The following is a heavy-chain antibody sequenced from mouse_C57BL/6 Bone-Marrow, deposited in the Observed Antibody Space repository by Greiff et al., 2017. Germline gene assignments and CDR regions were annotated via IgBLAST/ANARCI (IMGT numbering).Heavy chain of an antibody. V-gene: IGHV1-39*01. J-gene: IGHJ4*01. CDR2: INPNYGTT. CDR1: GYSFTDYN. CDR3: ARIRYGSSLGYAMDY. D-gene: IGHD1-1*01. Sequence: EVKLMESGPELVKPGASVKISCKASGYSFTDYNMNWVKQSNGKSLEWIGVINPNYGTTSYNQKFKGKATLTVDQSSSTAYMQLNSLTSEDSAVYYCARIRYGSSLGYAMDYWGQGTSVTVSS.